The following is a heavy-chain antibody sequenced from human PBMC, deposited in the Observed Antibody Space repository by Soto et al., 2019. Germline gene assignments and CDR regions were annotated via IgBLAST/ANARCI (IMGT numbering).Heavy chain of an antibody. CDR3: EKKVKSGSGSQYLDY. Sequence: GGSLRLSCAASGFTFSSYSMSWVRQAPGKGLEWVSGFRSSGDDGTTYYADSVKGRFTISRDNSKNTLFLQTNSLRAEDTAIYYCEKKVKSGSGSQYLDYWGQGTLVTVYS. CDR2: FRSSGDDGTT. D-gene: IGHD3-10*01. V-gene: IGHV3-23*01. J-gene: IGHJ4*02. CDR1: GFTFSSYS.